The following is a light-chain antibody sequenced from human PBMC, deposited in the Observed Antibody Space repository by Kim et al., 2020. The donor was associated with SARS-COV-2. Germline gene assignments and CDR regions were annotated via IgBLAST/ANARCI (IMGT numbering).Light chain of an antibody. V-gene: IGKV3-20*01. CDR2: GAS. Sequence: FPGDRPTLSCRASQSVSSNYLAWYQQKPGQAPRLLIYGASSRATGIPDRFSGSGSGTDFTLTITRLEPEDFAVYYCQQYSSSPATFGQGTKVDIK. J-gene: IGKJ1*01. CDR3: QQYSSSPAT. CDR1: QSVSSNY.